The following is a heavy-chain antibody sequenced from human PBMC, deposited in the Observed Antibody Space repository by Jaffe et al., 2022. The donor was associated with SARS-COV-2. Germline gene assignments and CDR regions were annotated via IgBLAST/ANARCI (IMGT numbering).Heavy chain of an antibody. J-gene: IGHJ5*02. CDR1: GFSLSTRGVG. D-gene: IGHD3-3*01. CDR3: GHRVSYDFWSGLREGWFDP. V-gene: IGHV2-5*01. Sequence: QITLKESGPPLVKPTQALTLTCTFSGFSLSTRGVGVGWIRQPPGKALEWLALIFWNDDKRYSPSLKSRLTITKDTSKNQVVLTMTNMGPVDTATYYCGHRVSYDFWSGLREGWFDPWGQGTLVTVSS. CDR2: IFWNDDK.